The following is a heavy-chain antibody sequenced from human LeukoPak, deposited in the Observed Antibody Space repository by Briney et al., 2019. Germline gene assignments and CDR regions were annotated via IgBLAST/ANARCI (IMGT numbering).Heavy chain of an antibody. Sequence: ASVKVSCKASGYTFTSYGISWVRQAPGQGLEWMGWISAYNGYTHYAQRLQGRVTMTTDTSTSTAYMEPKSLGSDDTAVYYCARDSLTTVIDFYYYGMDVWGQGTTVTVSS. CDR3: ARDSLTTVIDFYYYGMDV. D-gene: IGHD4-17*01. J-gene: IGHJ6*02. CDR2: ISAYNGYT. CDR1: GYTFTSYG. V-gene: IGHV1-18*01.